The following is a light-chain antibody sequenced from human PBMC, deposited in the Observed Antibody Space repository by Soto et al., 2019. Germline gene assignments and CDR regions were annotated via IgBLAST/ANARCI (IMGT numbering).Light chain of an antibody. CDR3: QQYGSSPWK. CDR1: KTISSTF. V-gene: IGKV3-20*01. CDR2: GPS. Sequence: EIVMTHSPGTLSLSPWDRATLTSRASKTISSTFFGWYQHKPGQAPRLLIYGPSNRATDIPDRFSGSGSGSEFTLTISRLEPEDFAVYYCQQYGSSPWKFGQGTKVDIK. J-gene: IGKJ1*01.